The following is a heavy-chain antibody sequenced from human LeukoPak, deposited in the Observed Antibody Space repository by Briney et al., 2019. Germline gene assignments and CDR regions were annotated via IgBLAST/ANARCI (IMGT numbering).Heavy chain of an antibody. CDR2: IYSGGST. V-gene: IGHV3-66*01. CDR3: AREGGSSWSTGAFDI. J-gene: IGHJ3*02. CDR1: GFTVSSNY. Sequence: GGSLRLSCAASGFTVSSNYMSWVRQAPGKGLEWVSVIYSGGSTYYADSVKGRFTISRDNSKNTLYLQMNSLRAEDTAVYYCAREGGSSWSTGAFDIWGQGTMVTVSS. D-gene: IGHD6-13*01.